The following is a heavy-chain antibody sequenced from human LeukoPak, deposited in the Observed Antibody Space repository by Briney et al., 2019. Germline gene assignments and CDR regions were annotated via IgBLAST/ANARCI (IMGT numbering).Heavy chain of an antibody. J-gene: IGHJ4*02. D-gene: IGHD6-19*01. CDR1: GFMFNIYA. V-gene: IGHV3-23*01. CDR3: ANLLAVAARTSDY. CDR2: ISGSGGST. Sequence: AGGSLRLSCAASGFMFNIYAMSWVRQAPGKGLEWVSAISGSGGSTYYADSVKGRFTISRDNSKNTLYLQMNSLRAEDTAVYYCANLLAVAARTSDYWGQGTLVTVSS.